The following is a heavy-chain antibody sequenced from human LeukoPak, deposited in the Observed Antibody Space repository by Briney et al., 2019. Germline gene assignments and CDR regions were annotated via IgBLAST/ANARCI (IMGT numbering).Heavy chain of an antibody. CDR3: ARSSGIGTTDY. D-gene: IGHD1-1*01. CDR2: INYDGGKA. V-gene: IGHV3-7*03. Sequence: QPGGSLRLSCAASEFTFSTYWMSWVRQAPGKGLEWVANINYDGGKAYYVDSVRGLFTISRDNAKNSLYLQMNSLRVEDTAVYYCARSSGIGTTDYWGQGTLVIVSS. CDR1: EFTFSTYW. J-gene: IGHJ4*02.